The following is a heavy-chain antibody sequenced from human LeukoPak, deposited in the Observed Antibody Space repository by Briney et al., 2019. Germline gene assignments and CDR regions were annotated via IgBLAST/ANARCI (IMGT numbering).Heavy chain of an antibody. J-gene: IGHJ4*02. V-gene: IGHV3-30*18. CDR3: AKRRFDY. Sequence: GGSLRLSCAASGFTFSSYGMLWVRQAPGKGLEEVAVISYDWSNKYYADAVKGRFTISRDNSKNTLYLQMNSLRAEHTAVYYCAKRRFDYWGQGTLVTVSS. CDR1: GFTFSSYG. CDR2: ISYDWSNK.